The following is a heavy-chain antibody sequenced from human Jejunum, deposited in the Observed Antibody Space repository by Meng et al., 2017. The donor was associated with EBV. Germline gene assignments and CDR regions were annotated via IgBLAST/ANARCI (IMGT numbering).Heavy chain of an antibody. J-gene: IGHJ4*02. CDR3: VGEIVAPYSFDQ. CDR2: LNPNNGAT. Sequence: QVQLVQSAAEVKKPGASVKLSCKTSGYTFIDYHVHWVRQAPGQGLEWMGILNPNNGATSYAQRIRGRVTMTRDTSTSTVYMELSSLRSEDTALYYCVGEIVAPYSFDQWGQGTLVTVSS. V-gene: IGHV1-46*01. D-gene: IGHD5-12*01. CDR1: GYTFIDYH.